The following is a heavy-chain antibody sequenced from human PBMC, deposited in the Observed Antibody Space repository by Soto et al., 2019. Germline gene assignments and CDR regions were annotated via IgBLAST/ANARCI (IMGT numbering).Heavy chain of an antibody. CDR1: GFTFSTYA. D-gene: IGHD4-17*01. V-gene: IGHV3-23*01. CDR3: AKARGTYGGFDY. CDR2: ISGSGRST. Sequence: GSLRLSCAASGFTFSTYAMSWVRQAPGKGLEWVSTISGSGRSTYYADSVRGRFTISRDNSKNTLYLQMNSLRAEDTAVYYCAKARGTYGGFDYWGQGTLVTVSS. J-gene: IGHJ4*02.